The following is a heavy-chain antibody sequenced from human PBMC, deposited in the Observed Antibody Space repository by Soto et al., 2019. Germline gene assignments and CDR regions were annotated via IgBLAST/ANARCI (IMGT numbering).Heavy chain of an antibody. J-gene: IGHJ6*02. CDR2: MYSSENT. CDR1: GGFVSSTSYS. V-gene: IGHV4-39*01. CDR3: AILNGYCISTNCHGYYGMDV. D-gene: IGHD2-2*03. Sequence: SGTLSLTCSVSGGFVSSTSYSWGWIRQSPGKGLEWIGTMYSSENTYYNPSLLSRVTISVDTSKNEFSLRLSSVTAADTAVYYCAILNGYCISTNCHGYYGMDVWGQGTTVTVSS.